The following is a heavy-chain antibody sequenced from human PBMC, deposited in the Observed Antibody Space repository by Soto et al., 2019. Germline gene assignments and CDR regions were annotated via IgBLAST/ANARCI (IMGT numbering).Heavy chain of an antibody. J-gene: IGHJ4*02. CDR1: GYTFTSYA. CDR2: INAGNGNT. D-gene: IGHD3-22*01. V-gene: IGHV1-3*01. CDR3: ARDPFDGGGYYLGPSDS. Sequence: ASVKVSCKASGYTFTSYAMHWVRQAPGQRLEWIGWINAGNGNTKYSQKIQGRVTITRDTSASTAYMELSSLRSENTAVYNCARDPFDGGGYYLGPSDSWGKGPLVTVSS.